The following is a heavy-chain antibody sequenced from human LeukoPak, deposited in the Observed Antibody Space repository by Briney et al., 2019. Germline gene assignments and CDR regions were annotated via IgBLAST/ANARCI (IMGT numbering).Heavy chain of an antibody. J-gene: IGHJ6*02. Sequence: SQTLSLTCTVSGGSISSGSYYWSWIRQPAGKGLEWIGRIHTSGSTNYNPSLKSRVTISVDTSKNQFSLKLSSVTAADTAVYCCARESHNWIRSQAYYYYYGMDVWGQGTTVTVSS. CDR2: IHTSGST. CDR3: ARESHNWIRSQAYYYYYGMDV. CDR1: GGSISSGSYY. D-gene: IGHD1-20*01. V-gene: IGHV4-61*02.